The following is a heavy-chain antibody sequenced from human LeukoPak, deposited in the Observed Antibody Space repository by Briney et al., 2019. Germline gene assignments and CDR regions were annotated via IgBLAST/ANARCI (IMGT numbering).Heavy chain of an antibody. V-gene: IGHV3-7*01. CDR1: GLSFSNYW. Sequence: GGSLRLSCAASGLSFSNYWMHWVRQAPGKGLEWVANIKPDGSQKYYVDSVKGRFTISRENAKNSLYLQMGSLRAEDTAIYYCATAVGGGESYWGQGTLVTVSS. D-gene: IGHD3-10*01. J-gene: IGHJ4*02. CDR3: ATAVGGGESY. CDR2: IKPDGSQK.